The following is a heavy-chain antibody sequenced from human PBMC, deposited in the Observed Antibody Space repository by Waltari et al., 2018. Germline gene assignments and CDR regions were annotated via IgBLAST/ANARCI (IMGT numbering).Heavy chain of an antibody. V-gene: IGHV3-33*06. CDR3: AKDRFDFWSALDV. D-gene: IGHD3-3*01. CDR2: IWYDGSNK. J-gene: IGHJ6*04. Sequence: QVQLVESGGGVVQPGRSLRLSCAPSGFTFRSYGMPWVRQAPGKGLEWVAVIWYDGSNKYYADSVKGRFTISRDNSKNTLYLQMNSLRAEDTAVYYCAKDRFDFWSALDVWGKGTTVTVSS. CDR1: GFTFRSYG.